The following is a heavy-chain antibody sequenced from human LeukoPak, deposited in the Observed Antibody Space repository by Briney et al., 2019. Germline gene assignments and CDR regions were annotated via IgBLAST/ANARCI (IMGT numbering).Heavy chain of an antibody. J-gene: IGHJ4*02. D-gene: IGHD4-23*01. CDR2: IRGSGGST. V-gene: IGHV3-23*01. Sequence: GGSLRLSCAASGFTFSSYAMSWVRQAPGKGLEWVSAIRGSGGSTYYADSVKGRFTISRDNSKNTPYLQMNSLRAEDTAVYYCAKDLLGGNLSNNWGQGTLVTVSS. CDR1: GFTFSSYA. CDR3: AKDLLGGNLSNN.